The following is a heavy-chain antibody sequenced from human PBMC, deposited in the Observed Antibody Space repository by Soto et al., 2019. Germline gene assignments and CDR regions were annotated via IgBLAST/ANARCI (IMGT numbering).Heavy chain of an antibody. V-gene: IGHV3-33*01. CDR3: ASGRDCDLLSQPVRQKRDFDY. CDR2: IWYDGSNK. D-gene: IGHD3-9*01. Sequence: QVQLVESGGGVVQPGRSLRLSCAASGFTFSSYGMHWVRQAPGKGLEWVAVIWYDGSNKYYADSVKGRFTISRDNSKNTLYLQMNSLRAEDTAVYYCASGRDCDLLSQPVRQKRDFDYWGQGTLVTVSS. J-gene: IGHJ4*02. CDR1: GFTFSSYG.